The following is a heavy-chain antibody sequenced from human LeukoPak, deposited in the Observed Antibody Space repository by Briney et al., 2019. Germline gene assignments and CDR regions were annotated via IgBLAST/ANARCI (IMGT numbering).Heavy chain of an antibody. Sequence: ASVEVSCKASGYTFTSYDINWVRQATGQGLEWMGWMNPNSGNTGYAQKFQGRVTMTRNTSISTAYMELSSLRSEDTAVYYCARYIVVVPAAMGGGYYYYYGMDVWGQGTTVTVSS. CDR1: GYTFTSYD. V-gene: IGHV1-8*01. CDR3: ARYIVVVPAAMGGGYYYYYGMDV. CDR2: MNPNSGNT. J-gene: IGHJ6*02. D-gene: IGHD2-2*01.